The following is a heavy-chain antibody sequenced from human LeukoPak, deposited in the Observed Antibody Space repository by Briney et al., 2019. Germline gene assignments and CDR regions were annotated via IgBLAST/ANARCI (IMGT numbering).Heavy chain of an antibody. CDR1: GGTFSSYA. D-gene: IGHD2-2*01. Sequence: ASVKVSCKASGGTFSSYAISWVRQAPGQGLEWMGGIIPIFCTANYAQKFQGRVTITADESTSTAYMELSSLRSEDTAVYYCARGLKGPYCSSTSCYLYYFDYWGQGTLVTVSS. CDR3: ARGLKGPYCSSTSCYLYYFDY. J-gene: IGHJ4*02. CDR2: IIPIFCTA. V-gene: IGHV1-69*01.